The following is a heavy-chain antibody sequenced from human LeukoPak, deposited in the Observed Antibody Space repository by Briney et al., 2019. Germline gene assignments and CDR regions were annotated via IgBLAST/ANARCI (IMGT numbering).Heavy chain of an antibody. Sequence: PSETLSLTCTVSGGSISSSSYYWGWIRQPPGTGLEWIGSIYYSGSTYYNPSLKSRVTISVDTSKNQFSLKLSSVTAADTAVYYCARQAANDAFDIWGQGTMVTVSS. CDR2: IYYSGST. CDR1: GGSISSSSYY. CDR3: ARQAANDAFDI. D-gene: IGHD6-25*01. V-gene: IGHV4-39*01. J-gene: IGHJ3*02.